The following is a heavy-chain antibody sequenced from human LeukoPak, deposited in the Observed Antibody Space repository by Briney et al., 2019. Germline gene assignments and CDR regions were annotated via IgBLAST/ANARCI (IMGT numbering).Heavy chain of an antibody. CDR3: ARDLMAVAGTGFDY. V-gene: IGHV3-21*01. CDR1: GFIFSSYS. J-gene: IGHJ4*02. CDR2: ISRGGDYT. Sequence: PGGSLRLSCAASGFIFSSYSMNWVRQAPGKGLEWVSSISRGGDYTYSEDSVKGRFTISRDNAKDSLYLQLNSLKTEDTAVYYCARDLMAVAGTGFDYWGQGTLVTVSS. D-gene: IGHD6-19*01.